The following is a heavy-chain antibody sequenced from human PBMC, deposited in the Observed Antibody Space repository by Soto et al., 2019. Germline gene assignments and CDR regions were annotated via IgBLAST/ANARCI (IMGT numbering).Heavy chain of an antibody. CDR3: ARRARADYYYMDV. V-gene: IGHV3-64*01. Sequence: EVQLVESGGRLAQPGGSLRLSCAASGFTFSSDAMDWVRQAPGKGLEYVSGISSNGIGTYYASSVKGRFTISRDNSRDTVYLQMDSLRPEDMAVYYCARRARADYYYMDVWGKGTTVTVS. CDR1: GFTFSSDA. J-gene: IGHJ6*03. CDR2: ISSNGIGT. D-gene: IGHD6-6*01.